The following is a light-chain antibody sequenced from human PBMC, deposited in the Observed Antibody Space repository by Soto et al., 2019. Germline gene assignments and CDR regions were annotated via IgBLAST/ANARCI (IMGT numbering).Light chain of an antibody. Sequence: QSALTQPPSASGSPGQSVTISCTGTSSDVGGYNYVSWYQQHPGKAPKLMIYEVSKRPSGVPDRYSGSKSGTTASLTVSGLQAEDEADYYCISYAGSNNVVFGGATKLTVL. CDR3: ISYAGSNNVV. CDR2: EVS. CDR1: SSDVGGYNY. J-gene: IGLJ2*01. V-gene: IGLV2-8*01.